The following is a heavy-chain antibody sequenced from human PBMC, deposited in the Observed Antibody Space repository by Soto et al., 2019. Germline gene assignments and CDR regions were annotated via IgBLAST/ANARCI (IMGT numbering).Heavy chain of an antibody. CDR1: GFTFSSYA. CDR3: AKGIDFWSGYYRDAFDI. Sequence: EVQLLASGGGLVQPGGSLRLSCAASGFTFSSYAMSWVRQAPGKGLEWVSAISGSGGSTYYADSVKGRFTISRDNSKNTLSLQMNSLRAEDTAVYYCAKGIDFWSGYYRDAFDIWGQGTIVTVAS. J-gene: IGHJ3*02. D-gene: IGHD3-3*01. V-gene: IGHV3-23*01. CDR2: ISGSGGST.